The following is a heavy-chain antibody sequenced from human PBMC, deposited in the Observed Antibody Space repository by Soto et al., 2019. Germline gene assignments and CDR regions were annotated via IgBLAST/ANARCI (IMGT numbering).Heavy chain of an antibody. CDR1: GFTFSNNV. CDR2: INDNGGDT. D-gene: IGHD2-8*01. J-gene: IGHJ6*02. CDR3: AKEVYGAARGAMDV. Sequence: EVQLLESGGGLVQPGGSLRLSCAASGFTFSNNVMSWVRQAPGKGLEWVSGINDNGGDTYYADSVKGRCTISRDNSKNTLYLQMNSLRAEDTAVYYWAKEVYGAARGAMDVWGQGTTVTVSS. V-gene: IGHV3-23*01.